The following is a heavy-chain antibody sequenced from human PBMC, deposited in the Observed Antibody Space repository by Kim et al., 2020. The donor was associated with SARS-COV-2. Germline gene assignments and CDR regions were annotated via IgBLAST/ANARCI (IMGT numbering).Heavy chain of an antibody. J-gene: IGHJ5*02. CDR2: IYYSGST. CDR1: GDSISSGSYY. V-gene: IGHV4-39*01. Sequence: SETLSLTCIVSGDSISSGSYYWGWIRQPPGKGLEWIGSIYYSGSTYYNPSLKTRVTISVDTSKNQFSLRLSSVTAADTAVYYCARHIGGSSRTFDPWGQGTLVTVSS. D-gene: IGHD1-26*01. CDR3: ARHIGGSSRTFDP.